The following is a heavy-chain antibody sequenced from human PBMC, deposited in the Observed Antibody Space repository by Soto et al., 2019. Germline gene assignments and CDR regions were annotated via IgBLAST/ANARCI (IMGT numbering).Heavy chain of an antibody. CDR1: GFSLSTSGVG. CDR2: IYWNDDK. Sequence: QITLKESGPTLVKPTQTLTLTCTFSGFSLSTSGVGVGWIRQPPGKALEWLALIYWNDDKRYSPSLKSRLTITKDTSKNQVVLTMTNMDPVDTATYYCAYRLPVAARPIGWAPRPSDYWGQGTLVTVSS. V-gene: IGHV2-5*01. CDR3: AYRLPVAARPIGWAPRPSDY. J-gene: IGHJ4*02. D-gene: IGHD6-6*01.